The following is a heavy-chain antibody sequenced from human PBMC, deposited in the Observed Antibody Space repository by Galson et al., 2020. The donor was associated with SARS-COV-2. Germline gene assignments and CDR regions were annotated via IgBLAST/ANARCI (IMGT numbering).Heavy chain of an antibody. V-gene: IGHV3-74*03. CDR3: ARALSGFDP. CDR1: GFTLSDYW. D-gene: IGHD3-16*01. CDR2: VNDDGSST. J-gene: IGHJ5*02. Sequence: GGSLRLSCAASGFTLSDYWMHWVRQAPGTGLVWVSRVNDDGSSTTYADSVKGRFTISRDNAKNMLYLQMNSLTTEDTAVYYCARALSGFDPWGQGTLVTVSS.